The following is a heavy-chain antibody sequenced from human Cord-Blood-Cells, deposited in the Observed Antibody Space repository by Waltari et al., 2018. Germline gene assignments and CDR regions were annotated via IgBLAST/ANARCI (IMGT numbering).Heavy chain of an antibody. V-gene: IGHV1-24*01. CDR1: GYTLTALS. J-gene: IGHJ4*02. D-gene: IGHD6-6*01. CDR3: ATDRYYSSSSSFDY. Sequence: QVQLVQSGAEVKKPGASVKVSCKVSGYTLTALSMHWVRRAPGKGLEWMGGFEPEDGETIYAQKFQGRVTMTEDTSTDTAYMELSSLRSEDTAVYYCATDRYYSSSSSFDYWGQGTLVTVSS. CDR2: FEPEDGET.